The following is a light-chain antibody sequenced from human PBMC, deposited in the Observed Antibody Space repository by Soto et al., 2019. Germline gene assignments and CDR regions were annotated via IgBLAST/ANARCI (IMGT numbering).Light chain of an antibody. CDR2: QAS. CDR1: QSISSW. J-gene: IGKJ2*01. V-gene: IGKV1-5*03. Sequence: IQMTQSPSTLSASVGDRVTITCRASQSISSWLAWYQQKPGKAPKVLIYQASSLESGLPSRFSGSGSGTEFTLTISSLQTDDFATDYCQQYNNYVLTFGQGTKLEI. CDR3: QQYNNYVLT.